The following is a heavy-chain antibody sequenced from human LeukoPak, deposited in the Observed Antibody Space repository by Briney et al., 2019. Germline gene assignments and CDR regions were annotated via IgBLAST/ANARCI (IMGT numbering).Heavy chain of an antibody. Sequence: WETLSLTCTVSGGSISRYYWSWIRQPPGKGLEWSGYIYTSGSTNYNPSLKSRVTISVDTSKNQFSLKQSSVTAADTAVYYCARLYCSSTSCPYGYYFDFWGQGTLVTVSS. CDR2: IYTSGST. D-gene: IGHD2-2*01. CDR3: ARLYCSSTSCPYGYYFDF. V-gene: IGHV4-4*09. CDR1: GGSISRYY. J-gene: IGHJ4*02.